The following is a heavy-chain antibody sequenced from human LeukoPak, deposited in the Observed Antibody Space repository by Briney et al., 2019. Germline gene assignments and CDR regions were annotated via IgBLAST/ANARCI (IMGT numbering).Heavy chain of an antibody. Sequence: ASETLSLTCTVSGGSISSYYWRWIRQPPGKALEWIGYIYYSGSTNYNPSLKSRLTISVDTSKNQFSLKLSSVTAADTAVYYCAREGVVPAAYFDYWGQGTLVTVSS. J-gene: IGHJ4*02. V-gene: IGHV4-59*01. CDR1: GGSISSYY. CDR2: IYYSGST. CDR3: AREGVVPAAYFDY. D-gene: IGHD2-2*01.